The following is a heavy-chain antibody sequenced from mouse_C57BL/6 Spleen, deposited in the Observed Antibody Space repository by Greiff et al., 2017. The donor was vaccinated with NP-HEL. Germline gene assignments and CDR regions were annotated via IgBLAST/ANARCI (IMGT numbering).Heavy chain of an antibody. Sequence: EVQLVESGPGLVKPSQSLSLTCSVPGYSITSGYYWYWIRQFPGNKLEWLGYISYDGSNNYNPSLKNRISIARDTSKNQFFLKLNTVTTEDTATYYCASYDYDWFDYWGQGTLVTVSA. CDR1: GYSITSGYY. CDR3: ASYDYDWFDY. V-gene: IGHV3-6*01. CDR2: ISYDGSN. D-gene: IGHD2-4*01. J-gene: IGHJ3*01.